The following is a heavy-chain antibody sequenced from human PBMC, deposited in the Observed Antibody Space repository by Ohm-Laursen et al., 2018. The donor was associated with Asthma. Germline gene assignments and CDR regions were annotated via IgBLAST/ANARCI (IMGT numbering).Heavy chain of an antibody. Sequence: GASVKVSCKASGYTFTSYDINWVRQATGQGLEWMGWMNPNSGNTGYAQKFQGRVTMTRNTSISTAYMELSSLRSEDTAVYYCARGARLWPTRIAVAGQNGVYFDYWGQGTLVTVSS. CDR2: MNPNSGNT. CDR1: GYTFTSYD. V-gene: IGHV1-8*01. D-gene: IGHD6-19*01. CDR3: ARGARLWPTRIAVAGQNGVYFDY. J-gene: IGHJ4*02.